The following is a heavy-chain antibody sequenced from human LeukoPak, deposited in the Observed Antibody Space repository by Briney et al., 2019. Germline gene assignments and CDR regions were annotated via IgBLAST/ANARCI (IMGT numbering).Heavy chain of an antibody. CDR3: ARASSSWYPVDY. D-gene: IGHD6-13*01. J-gene: IGHJ4*02. CDR1: GFTFSSYE. Sequence: PGGSLRLSCAASGFTFSSYEMNWVRQAPGKGLEWVSYISSSGSTIYYADSVKGRFTISRDNAKNSLYLQMNSLRAEDTAVYYCARASSSWYPVDYWGQGTLVTVSS. V-gene: IGHV3-48*03. CDR2: ISSSGSTI.